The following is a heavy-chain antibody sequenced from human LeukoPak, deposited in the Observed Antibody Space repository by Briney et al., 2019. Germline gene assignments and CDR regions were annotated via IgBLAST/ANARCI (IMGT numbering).Heavy chain of an antibody. D-gene: IGHD1-1*01. CDR2: ISGSGGST. Sequence: PGGSLRPSCAASGFTFSSYAMSLVRQVPGKGLEWVSSISGSGGSTYYADSVKGRFTISRDNSKNTLYLQMNSLRAEDTALYYCAEWNSVYWYFDLWGRGTLVTVSS. J-gene: IGHJ2*01. V-gene: IGHV3-23*01. CDR1: GFTFSSYA. CDR3: AEWNSVYWYFDL.